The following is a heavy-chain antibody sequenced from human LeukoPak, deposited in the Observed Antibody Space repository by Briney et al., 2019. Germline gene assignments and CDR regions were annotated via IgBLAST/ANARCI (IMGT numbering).Heavy chain of an antibody. Sequence: PGGSLRLSCAASGFTFSGSAMHWVRQASGKGLEWVGRIRSKANSYATAYAASVKGRFTVSRDDSKNTAYLQMNSLKTEDTAVYYCTSSFEVSYGGSYLDIWGQGTMVTVSS. J-gene: IGHJ3*02. CDR2: IRSKANSYAT. CDR3: TSSFEVSYGGSYLDI. V-gene: IGHV3-73*01. D-gene: IGHD1-26*01. CDR1: GFTFSGSA.